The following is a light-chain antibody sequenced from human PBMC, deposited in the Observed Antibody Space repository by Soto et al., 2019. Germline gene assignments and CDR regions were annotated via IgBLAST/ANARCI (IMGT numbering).Light chain of an antibody. CDR3: SSYTSSTTLYV. V-gene: IGLV2-14*01. J-gene: IGLJ1*01. Sequence: QSALTQPASVSGSPGQSITISCTGTSSDVGGYNYVSWYQQHPGKAPKLMIYDVSNRPSGVSNRFSSSKSGNTASLTISGLQAEDEADYCCSSYTSSTTLYVFGTGTKVTVL. CDR1: SSDVGGYNY. CDR2: DVS.